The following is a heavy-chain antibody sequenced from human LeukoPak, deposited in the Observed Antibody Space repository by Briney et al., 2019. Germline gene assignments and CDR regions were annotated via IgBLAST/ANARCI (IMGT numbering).Heavy chain of an antibody. V-gene: IGHV3-49*04. CDR1: GFTFGDYA. CDR3: TRVRPPPDFWSGYNIDY. CDR2: IRSKADGGTT. J-gene: IGHJ4*02. Sequence: GGSLRLSCTASGFTFGDYAMSWVRQAPGKGLEWVGFIRSKADGGTTEYAASVKGRFTISRNDSKSIAYLQMNSLKTEDTAVYYCTRVRPPPDFWSGYNIDYWGQGTLVTVSS. D-gene: IGHD3-3*01.